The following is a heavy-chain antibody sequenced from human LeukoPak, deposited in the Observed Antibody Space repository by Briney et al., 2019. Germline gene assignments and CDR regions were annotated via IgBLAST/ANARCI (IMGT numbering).Heavy chain of an antibody. V-gene: IGHV4-34*01. D-gene: IGHD5-12*01. CDR1: GGSFSGYY. Sequence: SETLSLTCAVYGGSFSGYYWSWIRQPPGKGLEWIGEINHSGSTNYNPSLKSRVTISVDTSKNQFSLKLSSVTAADTAVYYCARGKGQWLRSNWFDPWGQGTLVTVSS. J-gene: IGHJ5*02. CDR3: ARGKGQWLRSNWFDP. CDR2: INHSGST.